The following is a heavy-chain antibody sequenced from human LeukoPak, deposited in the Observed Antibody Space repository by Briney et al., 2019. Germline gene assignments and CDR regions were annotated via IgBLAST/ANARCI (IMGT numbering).Heavy chain of an antibody. Sequence: SGPTLAKPTQTLRLTCTFSGFSLSTSGVGVGWIRQPPGKALEWLALIYWNDDKRYSPSLKSRLTITKDTSKNQVVLTMTNMDPVDTATYYCAHTTSITIFGVVIDYYYGMDVWGQGTTVTVSS. J-gene: IGHJ6*02. CDR2: IYWNDDK. CDR1: GFSLSTSGVG. CDR3: AHTTSITIFGVVIDYYYGMDV. V-gene: IGHV2-5*01. D-gene: IGHD3-3*01.